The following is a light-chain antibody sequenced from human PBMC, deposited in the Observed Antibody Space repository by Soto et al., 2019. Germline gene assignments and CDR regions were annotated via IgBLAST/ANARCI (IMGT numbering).Light chain of an antibody. CDR1: QSISSSY. CDR3: QQDYNLPIT. Sequence: EVVLTQSPATLSFSPGEGATLSCRVSQSISSSYLSWYQQRPGQAPRLLIYGASTRATGIPARFSGSGRGSGTDFTLTISSLQPEDFAVYYCQQDYNLPITFGQGTRLEIK. J-gene: IGKJ5*01. CDR2: GAS. V-gene: IGKV3D-7*01.